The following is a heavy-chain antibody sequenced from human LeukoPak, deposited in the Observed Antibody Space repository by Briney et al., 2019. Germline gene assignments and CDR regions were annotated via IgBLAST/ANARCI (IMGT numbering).Heavy chain of an antibody. CDR3: ARHLGPSYYDYVWGSYIY. Sequence: GESLKISCKGSGYSFTSYWIGWVRQMPGKGLEWMGIIYPGDSDTRYSPSFQGQVTISADKSISTAYLQWSSLKASDTAMYYCARHLGPSYYDYVWGSYIYWGQGTLVTVSS. D-gene: IGHD3-16*01. J-gene: IGHJ4*02. V-gene: IGHV5-51*01. CDR2: IYPGDSDT. CDR1: GYSFTSYW.